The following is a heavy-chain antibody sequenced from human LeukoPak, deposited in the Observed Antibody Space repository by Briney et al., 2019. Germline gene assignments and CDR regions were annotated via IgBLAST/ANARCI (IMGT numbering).Heavy chain of an antibody. CDR3: AASNFWSASYAPDAFDI. V-gene: IGHV4-59*08. CDR1: GGSISSYY. J-gene: IGHJ3*02. Sequence: SETLSLICTVSGGSISSYYWSWIRHPPGKGLEWIGYIYYSGSTNCNPSVKSRVAMSVDTSKNQFSLKLSSVTAADTAVYYCAASNFWSASYAPDAFDIWGQGTMV. CDR2: IYYSGST. D-gene: IGHD3-3*01.